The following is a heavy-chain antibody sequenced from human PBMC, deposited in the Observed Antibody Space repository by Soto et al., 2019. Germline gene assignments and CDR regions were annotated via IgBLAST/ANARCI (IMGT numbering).Heavy chain of an antibody. V-gene: IGHV3-30*18. CDR2: ISYDGSNK. CDR1: GFTFSSYG. J-gene: IGHJ5*02. D-gene: IGHD2-2*01. Sequence: TGGSLRLSCAASGFTFSSYGMHWVRQAPGKGLEWVAVISYDGSNKYYADSVKGRFTISRDNSKNTLYLQMNSLRAEDTAVYYCAKDSRNSTSCCKWFDPWGQGTLVTVSS. CDR3: AKDSRNSTSCCKWFDP.